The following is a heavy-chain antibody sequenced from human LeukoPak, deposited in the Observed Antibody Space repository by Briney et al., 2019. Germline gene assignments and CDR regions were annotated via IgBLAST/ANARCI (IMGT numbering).Heavy chain of an antibody. V-gene: IGHV1-2*02. CDR3: ARVRTTVTTLGS. J-gene: IGHJ5*02. Sequence: ASVKVSCKASGYTFTGYYLHWVRQAPGQGLEWMGCVNPNSGDTNYAQKFQGRVTMTRDTSISTAYMELSRLRSDDTAVYYCARVRTTVTTLGSWGQGTLVTVSS. CDR2: VNPNSGDT. D-gene: IGHD4-17*01. CDR1: GYTFTGYY.